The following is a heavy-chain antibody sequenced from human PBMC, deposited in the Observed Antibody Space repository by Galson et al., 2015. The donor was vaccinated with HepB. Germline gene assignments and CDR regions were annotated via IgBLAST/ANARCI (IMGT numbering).Heavy chain of an antibody. V-gene: IGHV3-9*01. CDR1: GFTFDDYA. CDR2: ISWNSGSI. D-gene: IGHD3-3*01. Sequence: SLRLSCAASGFTFDDYAMHWVRQAPGKGLEWVSGISWNSGSIGYADSVKGRFTISRDNAKNSLYLQMNSLRAEDTALYYCAKDIAQAAYYDFWSGYYQDYYFDYWGQGTLVTVSS. CDR3: AKDIAQAAYYDFWSGYYQDYYFDY. J-gene: IGHJ4*02.